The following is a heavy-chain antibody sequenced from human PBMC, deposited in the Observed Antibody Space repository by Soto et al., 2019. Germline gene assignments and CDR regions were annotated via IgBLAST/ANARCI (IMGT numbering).Heavy chain of an antibody. Sequence: GGSLRLSCAASGFTFSSYWLSWVRQAPGKGLEWVANIKQDGSEKYYVDSVKGRFTISRDNAENSLYLQMNSLRAEDTAVYYCARDVYSGYGRGSFDYWGQGTLVTVSS. D-gene: IGHD5-12*01. CDR3: ARDVYSGYGRGSFDY. J-gene: IGHJ4*02. CDR2: IKQDGSEK. V-gene: IGHV3-7*01. CDR1: GFTFSSYW.